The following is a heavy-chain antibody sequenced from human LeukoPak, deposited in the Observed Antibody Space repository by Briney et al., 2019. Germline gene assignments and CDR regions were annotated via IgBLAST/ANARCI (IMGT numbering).Heavy chain of an antibody. V-gene: IGHV4-59*11. J-gene: IGHJ6*04. CDR3: ARATNYDLWSAYYHHMDV. D-gene: IGHD3-3*01. CDR1: GGSINSHY. CDR2: IHYTGTT. Sequence: PSETLSLTCIVSGGSINSHYWSWIRQPPGKGLEWIGDIHYTGTTNYNPSLKSRVTISVDTSKNQFSLKLSSVTAADTAVYYCARATNYDLWSAYYHHMDVWGKGTTVTVSS.